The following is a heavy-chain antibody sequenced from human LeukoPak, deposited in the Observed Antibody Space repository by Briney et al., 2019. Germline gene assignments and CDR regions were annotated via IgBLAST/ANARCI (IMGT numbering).Heavy chain of an antibody. V-gene: IGHV4-34*01. CDR1: GGSFSGYY. D-gene: IGHD6-13*01. CDR2: INHSGST. CDR3: AREAVAAAGTAGGDY. J-gene: IGHJ4*02. Sequence: SETLSLTCAVYGGSFSGYYWSWIRQPPGKGLEWIGEINHSGSTNYNPSLKSRVTISVDTSKNQFSLKLSSVTAADTAVYYCAREAVAAAGTAGGDYWGQGTLVTVSS.